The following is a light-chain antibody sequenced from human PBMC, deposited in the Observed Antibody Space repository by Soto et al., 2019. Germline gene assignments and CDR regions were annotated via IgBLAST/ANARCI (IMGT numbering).Light chain of an antibody. CDR1: SANIGTGYD. J-gene: IGLJ1*01. CDR3: QSYDSGLSTYV. CDR2: GNN. Sequence: QSVRTQPPSVSGAPGQGVTISCTWGSANIGTGYDVHWYQQVPGTAPKLLIYGNNNRPSGIPDRFSGSKSDTSASLAIAGLQAEDEADYYCQSYDSGLSTYVFGTGTKVTVL. V-gene: IGLV1-40*01.